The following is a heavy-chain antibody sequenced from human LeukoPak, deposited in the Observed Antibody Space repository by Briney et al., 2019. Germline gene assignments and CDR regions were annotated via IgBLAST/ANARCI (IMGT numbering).Heavy chain of an antibody. Sequence: PSQTLSLTCAVSGGSISSGGYSWSWIRQPPGKGLEWIGYIYHSGSTYYNPSLKSRVTISVDRSKNQFSLKLSSMTAADTAVYYCARGTVGYYDFWSGYPYFDYWGQGTLVTVSS. CDR2: IYHSGST. CDR1: GGSISSGGYS. CDR3: ARGTVGYYDFWSGYPYFDY. V-gene: IGHV4-30-2*01. D-gene: IGHD3-3*01. J-gene: IGHJ4*02.